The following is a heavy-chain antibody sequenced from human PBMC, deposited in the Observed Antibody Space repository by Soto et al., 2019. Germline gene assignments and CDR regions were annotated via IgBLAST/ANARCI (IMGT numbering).Heavy chain of an antibody. CDR3: ARGTGLRYFDWLSANYYYGMDV. V-gene: IGHV4-34*01. Sequence: RSLTCAVYGGSFSGYYWSWIRQPPGKGLEWIGEINHSGSTNYNPSLKSRVTISVDTSKNQFSLKLSSVTAADTAVYYFARGTGLRYFDWLSANYYYGMDVWGQGTTVTVSS. D-gene: IGHD3-9*01. J-gene: IGHJ6*02. CDR2: INHSGST. CDR1: GGSFSGYY.